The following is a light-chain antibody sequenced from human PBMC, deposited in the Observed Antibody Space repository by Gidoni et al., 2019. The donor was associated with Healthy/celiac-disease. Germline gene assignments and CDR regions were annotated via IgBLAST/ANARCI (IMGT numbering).Light chain of an antibody. CDR2: AAS. CDR1: QSSSSY. V-gene: IGKV1-39*01. J-gene: IGKJ3*01. CDR3: QQSYSTLFT. Sequence: DIQMTQSPSSLAASVGDRVTITCRASQSSSSYLNWYQQKPGKAPKLLIYAASSVQSGVPSRVSGSGAGTDFTLTISSLQPEDFATYYCQQSYSTLFTFGPGTKVDIK.